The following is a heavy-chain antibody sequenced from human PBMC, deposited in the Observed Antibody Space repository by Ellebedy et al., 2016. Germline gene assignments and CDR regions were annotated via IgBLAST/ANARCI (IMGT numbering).Heavy chain of an antibody. J-gene: IGHJ4*02. V-gene: IGHV5-51*01. D-gene: IGHD4-23*01. CDR3: ARHEPYGGKGDY. CDR2: IYPGDSDT. CDR1: GYSFTSYW. Sequence: GGSLRLSXTGSGYSFTSYWIGWVRQMPGKGLECMGIIYPGDSDTRYSPSFQGQVTISADKSISTAYLQWSSLKASDTAMYYCARHEPYGGKGDYWGRGTLVTVSS.